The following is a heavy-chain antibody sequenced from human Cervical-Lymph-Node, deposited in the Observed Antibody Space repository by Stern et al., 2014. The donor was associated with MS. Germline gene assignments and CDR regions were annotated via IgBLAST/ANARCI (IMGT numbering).Heavy chain of an antibody. J-gene: IGHJ4*02. V-gene: IGHV1-18*04. CDR2: LSAYNGNI. Sequence: VQLVQSGAEVKEPGDSVKVSCKASGYTFTHYGIAWVRQAPGQGLEWMGWLSAYNGNINVAQKLQDRFTMTTDTSTNTAYMELRSLRSDDTAVYYCARADEDFWRTYENFDSWGQGTLVTVSS. CDR3: ARADEDFWRTYENFDS. D-gene: IGHD3-3*01. CDR1: GYTFTHYG.